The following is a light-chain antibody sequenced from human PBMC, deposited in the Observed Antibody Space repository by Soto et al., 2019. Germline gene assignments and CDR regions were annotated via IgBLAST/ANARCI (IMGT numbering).Light chain of an antibody. CDR1: SGHRSYT. CDR3: QTWGTGYVV. Sequence: QSVLTQSPSASASLGASVKLTCTLSSGHRSYTIAWHQQLPEKGPRYLMTLNSDGSHRKGDGIPDRFSGSSSGAERYLIISSLQSEDEADYYCQTWGTGYVVFGGGTKLTFL. V-gene: IGLV4-69*01. J-gene: IGLJ2*01. CDR2: LNSDGSH.